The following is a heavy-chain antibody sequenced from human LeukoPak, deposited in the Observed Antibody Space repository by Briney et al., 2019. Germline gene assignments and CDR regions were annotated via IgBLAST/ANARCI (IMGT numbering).Heavy chain of an antibody. CDR2: IRKRTNSYTT. CDR3: ARDYPDGGGGRYFDWLPVF. D-gene: IGHD3-9*01. J-gene: IGHJ4*02. CDR1: GFTFSDYI. Sequence: GGSLRLSCAASGFTFSDYIMDWVRQAPGKGLEWVGRIRKRTNSYTTEYAASVKGRFSISRDDSKKSLYLQMNSLRVEDTAVYYCARDYPDGGGGRYFDWLPVFWGQGTLVTVSS. V-gene: IGHV3-72*01.